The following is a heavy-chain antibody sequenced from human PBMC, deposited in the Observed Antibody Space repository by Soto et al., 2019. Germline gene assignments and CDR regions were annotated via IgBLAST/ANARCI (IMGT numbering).Heavy chain of an antibody. CDR3: AKVQLVVVAASPFDY. CDR1: GFTFSSYA. D-gene: IGHD2-15*01. J-gene: IGHJ4*02. CDR2: ISGSGGST. V-gene: IGHV3-23*01. Sequence: GGSLRLSCAASGFTFSSYAMSWVRQAPGKGLEWVSAISGSGGSTYYADSVKGRFTISRDNSKNTLYLQMNSLRAEDTAVYYCAKVQLVVVAASPFDYWGQGTLVTVSS.